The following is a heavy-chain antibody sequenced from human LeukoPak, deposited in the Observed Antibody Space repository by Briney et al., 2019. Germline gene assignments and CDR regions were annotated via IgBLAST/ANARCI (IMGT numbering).Heavy chain of an antibody. V-gene: IGHV1-8*03. Sequence: ASVRVSCKASGYTFTNYHINWVRQASGRGLEWMGWMNPNNGDSGYAQNLQGRVTITTDTSISTAYMELRILRSDDTAVYFCARTTSMTASGYDYWGQGTLVTVSS. CDR2: MNPNNGDS. CDR3: ARTTSMTASGYDY. J-gene: IGHJ4*02. D-gene: IGHD4-17*01. CDR1: GYTFTNYH.